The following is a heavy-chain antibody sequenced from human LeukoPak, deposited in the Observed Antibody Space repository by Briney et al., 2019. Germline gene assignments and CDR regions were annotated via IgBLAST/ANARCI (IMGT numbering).Heavy chain of an antibody. J-gene: IGHJ4*02. CDR1: GFTFSNYG. CDR3: AKARTRGYSYGSFDY. Sequence: PGGSLRLSCVASGFTFSNYGMLWVRQAPGQGLEWLSYIPYDGSKEYYADSVKGRFTISRDNSKNTLYLQMNSLRVEDTAVYYCAKARTRGYSYGSFDYWGQGTLVTVSS. D-gene: IGHD5-18*01. V-gene: IGHV3-30*02. CDR2: IPYDGSKE.